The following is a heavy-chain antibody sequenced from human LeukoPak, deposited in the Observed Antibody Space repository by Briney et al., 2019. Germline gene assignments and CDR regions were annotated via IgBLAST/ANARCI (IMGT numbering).Heavy chain of an antibody. D-gene: IGHD6-13*01. CDR1: GGSFSGYY. V-gene: IGHV4-34*01. J-gene: IGHJ5*02. Sequence: SETLSLTCAVYGGSFSGYYWSWIRQPPGKGLEWIGEINHSGSTNYNPSLKSRVTISVDTSKNQFSLKLSSVTAAGTAVYYCARRSSSWYLNWFDPWGQGTLVTVSS. CDR3: ARRSSSWYLNWFDP. CDR2: INHSGST.